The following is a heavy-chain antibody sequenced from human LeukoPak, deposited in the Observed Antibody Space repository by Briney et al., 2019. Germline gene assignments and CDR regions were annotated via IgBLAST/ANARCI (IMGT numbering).Heavy chain of an antibody. V-gene: IGHV3-23*01. CDR3: ASNQKTGYSSSWYVGDVPHY. J-gene: IGHJ4*02. Sequence: GGSLRLSCAASGFTFSSYAMSWVRQAPGKGLEWVSAISGSGGSTYYADSVKGRFTISRDNSKNTLYLQMNSLRAEDTAVYYCASNQKTGYSSSWYVGDVPHYWGQGTLVTVSS. D-gene: IGHD6-13*01. CDR1: GFTFSSYA. CDR2: ISGSGGST.